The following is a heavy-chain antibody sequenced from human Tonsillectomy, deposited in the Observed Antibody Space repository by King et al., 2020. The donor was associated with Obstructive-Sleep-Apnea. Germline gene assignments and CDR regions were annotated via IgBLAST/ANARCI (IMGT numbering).Heavy chain of an antibody. V-gene: IGHV3-7*03. D-gene: IGHD3-16*01. CDR2: IKQDGSEK. CDR3: ARDGGAHYF. J-gene: IGHJ4*02. Sequence: VQLVESGGGLVQPGGSLRLSCAASVFTFSSYGMSWVRQAPGKGLEWVANIKQDGSEKNDVDTVKGRFTISRDNAKNSLYLQMNSLRAEDTAVYYCARDGGAHYFWGQGTLVTVSS. CDR1: VFTFSSYG.